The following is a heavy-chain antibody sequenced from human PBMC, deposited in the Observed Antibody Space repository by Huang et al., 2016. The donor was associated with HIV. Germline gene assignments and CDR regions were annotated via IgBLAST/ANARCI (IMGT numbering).Heavy chain of an antibody. CDR3: AKGPPDYDFWSGPVWFDP. V-gene: IGHV3-43*01. CDR2: MRCDGGST. Sequence: EVQLVESGGVVVQPGGSLRLSCDTSGFTFDDYPMHWVRQAPGKGLEWVSLMRCDGGSTYEADSGKGRFTISRDNSKNSLYLQMNSLRTEDTALYYCAKGPPDYDFWSGPVWFDPWGQGTLVTVSS. D-gene: IGHD3-3*01. CDR1: GFTFDDYP. J-gene: IGHJ5*02.